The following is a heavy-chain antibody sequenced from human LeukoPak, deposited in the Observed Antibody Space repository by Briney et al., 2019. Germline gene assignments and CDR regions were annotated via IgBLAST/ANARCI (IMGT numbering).Heavy chain of an antibody. CDR2: SHYSGTT. D-gene: IGHD3-22*01. CDR1: GGSISSGRSY. Sequence: SETLSLTCTVSGGSISSGRSYWGWIRQPPGKGLEWVGSSHYSGTTHYNPSLKSRVTISVDTSKSQFSLKLSSVTAADTAVYYCGRLYESRGWFCQHWGQGTLVTVSS. J-gene: IGHJ1*01. V-gene: IGHV4-39*07. CDR3: GRLYESRGWFCQH.